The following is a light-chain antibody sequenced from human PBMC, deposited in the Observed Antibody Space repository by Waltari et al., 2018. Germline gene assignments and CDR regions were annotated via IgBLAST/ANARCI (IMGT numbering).Light chain of an antibody. CDR2: AAS. CDR1: QDISNY. Sequence: DIQMTQSPSAVSASVGDRVTITCRASQDISNYLAWFQQKPGKAPKRLIFAASSLQSGVPSRFSGSWSATEFTLTISNLQPEDFGTYYCLQDNTYPWTFGQGTRVDI. CDR3: LQDNTYPWT. V-gene: IGKV1-17*03. J-gene: IGKJ1*01.